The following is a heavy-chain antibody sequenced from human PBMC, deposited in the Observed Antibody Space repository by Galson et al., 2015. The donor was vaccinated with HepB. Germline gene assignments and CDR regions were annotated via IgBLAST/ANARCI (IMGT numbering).Heavy chain of an antibody. CDR3: TRNPGPYYDYVWGRYRTDDAFDI. D-gene: IGHD3-16*02. CDR1: GFTFDDYA. Sequence: SLRLSCAGSGFTFDDYAMSWFRQAPGKGLELVGFIRRRAYGGTAHYAASVEGRFTISRDDSKNTAYLQMASLKTADAAVYYCTRNPGPYYDYVWGRYRTDDAFDIWGQGTMVSVSS. CDR2: IRRRAYGGTA. V-gene: IGHV3-49*03. J-gene: IGHJ3*02.